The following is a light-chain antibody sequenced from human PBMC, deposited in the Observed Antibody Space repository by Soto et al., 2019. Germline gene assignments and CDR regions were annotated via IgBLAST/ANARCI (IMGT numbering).Light chain of an antibody. J-gene: IGKJ5*01. CDR2: DAS. Sequence: EIVLTRSPATLSLSPGERATLSCRASQSISSYLAWYQHKPGQAPRLLIDDASSRATGIPARFSGSGSGTDFTLTISSLEPEDFAVYYCQYRTTFVQGTRLEIK. CDR1: QSISSY. V-gene: IGKV3-11*01. CDR3: QYRTT.